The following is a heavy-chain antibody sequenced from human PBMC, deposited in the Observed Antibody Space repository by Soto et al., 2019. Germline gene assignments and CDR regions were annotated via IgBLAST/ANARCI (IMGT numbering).Heavy chain of an antibody. CDR2: IYYSGST. CDR1: GGSISSYY. Sequence: SETLSLTCTVSGGSISSYYWSWIRQPPGKGLEWIGYIYYSGSTNYNPSLKSRVTISVDTSKNQFSLKLSSVTAADTAVYYWASTHMTTRPGYSSSWYVRYYYYYMDVWGKGTTVTVSS. D-gene: IGHD6-13*01. CDR3: ASTHMTTRPGYSSSWYVRYYYYYMDV. V-gene: IGHV4-59*01. J-gene: IGHJ6*03.